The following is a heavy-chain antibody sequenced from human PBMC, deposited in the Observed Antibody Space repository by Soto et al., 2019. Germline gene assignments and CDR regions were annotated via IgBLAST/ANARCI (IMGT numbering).Heavy chain of an antibody. J-gene: IGHJ4*02. V-gene: IGHV3-30*03. D-gene: IGHD3-16*02. CDR1: GFTFNSYG. CDR2: ISFDGNIQ. CDR3: ATVSERSMITFGGVIAY. Sequence: QVQLVESGGGVVQPGRSLRLSCAASGFTFNSYGMHWVRQAPGKGLEWVAAISFDGNIQYYGDSVKGRFTISRDNSKNTLNLQMDSLRTDDTAVYYCATVSERSMITFGGVIAYWGQGTLVTVSS.